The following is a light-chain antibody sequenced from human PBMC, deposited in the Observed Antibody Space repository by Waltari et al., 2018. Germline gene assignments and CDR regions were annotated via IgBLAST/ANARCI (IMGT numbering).Light chain of an antibody. CDR2: EAS. J-gene: IGKJ5*01. Sequence: DIQMTQSPSSLSASVGDRVTITCQATEDIINYLNGYQQKPGKAPKLLIYEASNLETGVPSRFSGSGSGTDFTFAISSLQPEDVATYYCQQYHDLPTFGQGTRLEIK. CDR1: EDIINY. V-gene: IGKV1-33*01. CDR3: QQYHDLPT.